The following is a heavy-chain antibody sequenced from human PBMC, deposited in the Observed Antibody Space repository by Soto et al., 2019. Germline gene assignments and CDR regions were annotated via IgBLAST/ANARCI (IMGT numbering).Heavy chain of an antibody. V-gene: IGHV3-21*01. D-gene: IGHD5-12*01. Sequence: GGSLRLSCAASGFTFSSYSMNWVRQAPGKGLEWVSSISSSSSYIYYADSVKGRFTISRDNAKNSLYLQMNSLRAEDTAVYYCAILLGYSGYAYTRVFDYWGQGTLVTVSS. CDR1: GFTFSSYS. CDR2: ISSSSSYI. J-gene: IGHJ4*02. CDR3: AILLGYSGYAYTRVFDY.